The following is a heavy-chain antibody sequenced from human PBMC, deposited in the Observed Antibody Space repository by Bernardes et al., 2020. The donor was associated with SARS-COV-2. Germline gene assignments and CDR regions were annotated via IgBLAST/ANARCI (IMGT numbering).Heavy chain of an antibody. CDR2: IKQDGSEK. CDR1: GFTFSSYW. J-gene: IGHJ4*02. V-gene: IGHV3-7*04. CDR3: ARARITIFGVVIMEGDYFDY. Sequence: GGSLRLSCAASGFTFSSYWMSWVRQAPGKGLEWVANIKQDGSEKYYVDSVKGRFTISRDNAKNSLYLQMNSLRAEDTAVYYCARARITIFGVVIMEGDYFDYWGQGTLVTVSS. D-gene: IGHD3-3*01.